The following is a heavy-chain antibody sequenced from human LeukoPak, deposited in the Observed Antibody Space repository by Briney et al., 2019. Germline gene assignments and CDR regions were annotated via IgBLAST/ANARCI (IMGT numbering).Heavy chain of an antibody. CDR2: INHSGST. CDR3: ARGVAFVVVPAAIDPPRNWFDP. Sequence: TSETLSLTCAVYGGSFSGYYWSWIRQPPGKGLEWIGEINHSGSTNYNPSLKSRVTISVDTSKTQFSLKLSSVAAADTAVYYCARGVAFVVVPAAIDPPRNWFDPWGQGTLVTVSS. CDR1: GGSFSGYY. V-gene: IGHV4-34*01. D-gene: IGHD2-2*01. J-gene: IGHJ5*02.